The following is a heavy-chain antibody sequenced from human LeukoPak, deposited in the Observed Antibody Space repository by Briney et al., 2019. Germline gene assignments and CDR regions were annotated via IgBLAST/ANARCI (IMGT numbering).Heavy chain of an antibody. CDR2: ISSSSSYI. J-gene: IGHJ4*02. D-gene: IGHD3-16*01. CDR3: ARVFGARDPSDFDY. CDR1: GITFSSYS. V-gene: IGHV3-21*01. Sequence: GGSLRLSCAASGITFSSYSMNWVRQAPGKGLEWVSCISSSSSYIYYSDSVKGRFTISRDNAKNSLYLQMNSLRAEDTAVYYCARVFGARDPSDFDYWGQGTLVTVSS.